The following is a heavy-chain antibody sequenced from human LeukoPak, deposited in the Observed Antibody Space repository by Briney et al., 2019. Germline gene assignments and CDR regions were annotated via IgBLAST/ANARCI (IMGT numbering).Heavy chain of an antibody. D-gene: IGHD4-17*01. CDR2: INHGGGT. V-gene: IGHV4-34*01. CDR1: GFTFSSYA. Sequence: GSLRLSCAASGFTFSSYAMSWVRQTPGKGLEWIGEINHGGGTKYNPSLKSRATISVDTSKKQFSLNLTSVTAADTAVYYCARGEDGTGDYRPTYFDSWGQGTLVTVSS. J-gene: IGHJ4*02. CDR3: ARGEDGTGDYRPTYFDS.